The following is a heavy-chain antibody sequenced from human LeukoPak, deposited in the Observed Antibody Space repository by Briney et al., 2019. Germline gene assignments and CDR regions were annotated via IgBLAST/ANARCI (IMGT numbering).Heavy chain of an antibody. CDR3: AHLLFSPYCGSDCYAATSDY. CDR1: GFTFSSYW. V-gene: IGHV3-74*01. CDR2: INSDGSST. D-gene: IGHD2-21*02. J-gene: IGHJ4*02. Sequence: PGXSLRLSCAASGFTFSSYWMHWVRQAPGRGLVWVSRINSDGSSTIYADSVKGRFTISRDNAKNTLYLQMNSLRAEDTAVYYCAHLLFSPYCGSDCYAATSDYWGQGTLVTVSS.